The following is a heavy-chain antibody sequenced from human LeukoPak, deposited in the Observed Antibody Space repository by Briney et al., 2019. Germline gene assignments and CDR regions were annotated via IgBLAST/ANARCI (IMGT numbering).Heavy chain of an antibody. CDR2: ISSSSSYI. V-gene: IGHV3-21*01. Sequence: WGSLRLSCAASGCTFSSYNMNWVRQAPGKGLEWVSSISSSSSYIFYADSVKGRFTISRDNARNSLYLQMNSLRAEDTAVYYCATIDMVTFNSWGQGTLVTVSS. J-gene: IGHJ4*02. CDR1: GCTFSSYN. CDR3: ATIDMVTFNS. D-gene: IGHD5-18*01.